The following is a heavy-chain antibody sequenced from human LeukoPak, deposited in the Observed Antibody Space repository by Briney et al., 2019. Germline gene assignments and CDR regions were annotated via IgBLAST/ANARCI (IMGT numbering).Heavy chain of an antibody. CDR1: GFTFYDYA. V-gene: IGHV3-9*01. CDR3: AKDIEGSSSWYAVAFDI. Sequence: PGRSLRLSCAASGFTFYDYAMHWVRHAPGKGLEWVSGISWNSGSIVYADSVKGRFTISRDNAKKSLYLQMNSLRAEDTALYYCAKDIEGSSSWYAVAFDIWGQGTMVTVSS. J-gene: IGHJ3*02. D-gene: IGHD6-13*01. CDR2: ISWNSGSI.